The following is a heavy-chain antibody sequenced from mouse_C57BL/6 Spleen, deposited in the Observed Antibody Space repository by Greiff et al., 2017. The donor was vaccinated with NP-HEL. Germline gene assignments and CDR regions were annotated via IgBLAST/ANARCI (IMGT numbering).Heavy chain of an antibody. CDR3: ARSRITTVVGGYYYAMDY. V-gene: IGHV1-43*01. Sequence: VQLQQSGPELVKPGASVKISCKASGYSFTGYYMHWVKQSSEKSLEWIGEINPSTGGTSYNQKFKGKATLTVDKSSSTAYMQLKSLTSEDSAVYYCARSRITTVVGGYYYAMDYWGQGTSVTVSS. D-gene: IGHD1-1*01. CDR2: INPSTGGT. J-gene: IGHJ4*01. CDR1: GYSFTGYY.